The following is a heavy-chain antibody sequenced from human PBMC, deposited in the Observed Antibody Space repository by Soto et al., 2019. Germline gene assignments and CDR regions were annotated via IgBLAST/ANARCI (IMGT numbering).Heavy chain of an antibody. CDR2: IWYDGSNK. V-gene: IGHV3-33*01. CDR3: AGSSGYSFFDY. D-gene: IGHD3-22*01. J-gene: IGHJ4*02. CDR1: GFTFSSYG. Sequence: QVQLVESGGGVVQPGRSLRLSCAASGFTFSSYGMHWVRQAPGKGLEWVAVIWYDGSNKYYADSVKGRFTISRDNSKNTRYLQMNSLRAGDTAVYYCAGSSGYSFFDYWGQGTLVSVSS.